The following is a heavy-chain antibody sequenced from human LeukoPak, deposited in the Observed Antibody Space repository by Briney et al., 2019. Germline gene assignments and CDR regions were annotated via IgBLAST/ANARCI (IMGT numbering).Heavy chain of an antibody. CDR2: ISASGDTT. J-gene: IGHJ4*02. V-gene: IGHV3-23*01. CDR1: GFTFYSYV. D-gene: IGHD3-16*01. CDR3: AKAGKKRGGGDFDY. Sequence: GGSLRLSCAASGFTFYSYVMIWVRRTPGKGLEWVSAISASGDTTYYADSVKGRFTISRDNARNTLLLQMNSLRAEDTAVYYWAKAGKKRGGGDFDYWGQGTLVTVSS.